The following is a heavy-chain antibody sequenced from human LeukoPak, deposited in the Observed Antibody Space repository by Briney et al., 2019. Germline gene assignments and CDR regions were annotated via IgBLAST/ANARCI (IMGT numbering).Heavy chain of an antibody. CDR2: INWKGDVT. Sequence: RPGGSLRPSCAASGFTYDDHGMNWVRQAPGKGPEWVSGINWKGDVTGYADSVKGRFTISRDNAKNSLYPQMESLRGEDTALYFCARAGRGHTCDGAYYYPMDVRGKGTTVTVSS. J-gene: IGHJ6*04. V-gene: IGHV3-20*04. D-gene: IGHD1-1*01. CDR3: ARAGRGHTCDGAYYYPMDV. CDR1: GFTYDDHG.